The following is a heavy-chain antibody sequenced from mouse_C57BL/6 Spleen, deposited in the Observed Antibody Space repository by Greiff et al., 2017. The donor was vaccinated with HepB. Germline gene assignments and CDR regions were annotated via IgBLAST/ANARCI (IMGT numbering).Heavy chain of an antibody. J-gene: IGHJ3*01. CDR3: THYYGSSWGFAY. D-gene: IGHD1-1*01. CDR2: IDPENGDT. CDR1: GFNIKDDY. Sequence: VQLQQSGAELVRPGASVKLSCTASGFNIKDDYMHWVKQRPEQGLEWIGWIDPENGDTEYASKFQGKATITADTSSNTAYLQLSSLTSEDTAVYYCTHYYGSSWGFAYWGQGTLVTVSA. V-gene: IGHV14-4*01.